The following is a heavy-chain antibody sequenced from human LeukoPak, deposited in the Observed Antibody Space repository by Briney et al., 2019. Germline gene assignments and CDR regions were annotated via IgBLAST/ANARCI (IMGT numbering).Heavy chain of an antibody. Sequence: PGGSLRLSCAASGFPFSSYSMHWVRQAPGKGLEWLSCISSSSTTIYNADPVRGRFTISRDNAKNSLFLQMNSLRAEDTAVYSCARGGGFCGSTSCYGIDSWGQGTLVTVSS. V-gene: IGHV3-48*01. CDR3: ARGGGFCGSTSCYGIDS. CDR2: ISSSSTTI. J-gene: IGHJ4*02. CDR1: GFPFSSYS. D-gene: IGHD2-2*01.